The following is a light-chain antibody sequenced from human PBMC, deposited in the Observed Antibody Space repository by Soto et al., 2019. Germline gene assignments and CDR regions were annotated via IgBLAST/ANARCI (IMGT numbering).Light chain of an antibody. V-gene: IGKV3-20*01. CDR2: SAS. CDR1: QSFSGSY. Sequence: EIVLTQSPGALSLSPGDRATLSCRASQSFSGSYLAWYQQKPGQAPRLLIYSASRRATGIPDRFSGSGSGTDFTLTISRLEPEDFAVYYCQQYNHWPPWTFGQGTKVEIK. CDR3: QQYNHWPPWT. J-gene: IGKJ1*01.